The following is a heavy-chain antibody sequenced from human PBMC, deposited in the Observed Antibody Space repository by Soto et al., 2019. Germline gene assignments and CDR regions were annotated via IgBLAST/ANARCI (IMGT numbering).Heavy chain of an antibody. Sequence: GGAPRLSCAASGFTLCNYAMGWGRPAPGKGLEWVSGIGSSGGTTHLADSVKGRFTISRDNSKNTLYLQMNSLRVEDTAVYYCGKDPNGDYIGAFDIWGQGTMVTVSS. D-gene: IGHD4-17*01. CDR1: GFTLCNYA. CDR2: IGSSGGTT. J-gene: IGHJ3*02. V-gene: IGHV3-23*01. CDR3: GKDPNGDYIGAFDI.